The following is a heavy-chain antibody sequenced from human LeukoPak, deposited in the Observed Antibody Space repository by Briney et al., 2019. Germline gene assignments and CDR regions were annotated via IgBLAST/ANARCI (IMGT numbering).Heavy chain of an antibody. V-gene: IGHV3-7*01. CDR3: TRRLDD. CDR2: IKHDESEK. CDR1: GFSFNSDW. D-gene: IGHD3-16*01. J-gene: IGHJ4*02. Sequence: GGTLRLSCAASGFSFNSDWMDWVRQAPGKGLEWVANIKHDESEKNYLDSVKGRFTISRDNAQNSLYLQMNGLRVEDTAVYYCTRRLDDWGQGTLVTVSS.